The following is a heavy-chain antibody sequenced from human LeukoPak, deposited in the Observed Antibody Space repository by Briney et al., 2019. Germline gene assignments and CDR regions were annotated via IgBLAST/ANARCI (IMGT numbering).Heavy chain of an antibody. J-gene: IGHJ5*02. CDR3: ARGGGAAPGMGWANWFDP. CDR1: GGSFSGYY. V-gene: IGHV4-34*01. CDR2: INHSGST. D-gene: IGHD6-13*01. Sequence: SETLSLTCAVYGGSFSGYYWSWIRQPPGKGLERIGEINHSGSTNYNPSLKSRVTISVDTSKNQFSLKLSSVTAADTAVYYCARGGGAAPGMGWANWFDPWGQGTLVTVSS.